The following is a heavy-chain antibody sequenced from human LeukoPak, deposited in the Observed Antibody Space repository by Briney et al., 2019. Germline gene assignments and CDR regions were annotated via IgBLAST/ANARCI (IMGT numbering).Heavy chain of an antibody. Sequence: GGSLRLSCAASGFAFNSYWMSWVRQAPGKGLEWVANIDPDGSEKQYGDSVKGRFTTSRDNAKNSLYLQMNSLRAEDTAIYYCARIYYFGDNNWRYFDNWGQGTLVTVSS. D-gene: IGHD3-10*01. V-gene: IGHV3-7*01. CDR3: ARIYYFGDNNWRYFDN. CDR2: IDPDGSEK. J-gene: IGHJ4*02. CDR1: GFAFNSYW.